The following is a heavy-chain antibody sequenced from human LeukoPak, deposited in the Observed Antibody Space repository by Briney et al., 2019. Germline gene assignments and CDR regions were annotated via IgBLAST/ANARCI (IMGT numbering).Heavy chain of an antibody. CDR2: ISNDGTYK. CDR3: TRKSGGSQRKMDDWFDP. D-gene: IGHD3-10*01. Sequence: GGSLRLSCAASGFTFSSYAMHWVRQAPDKGLEYVAVISNDGTYKYYGASVKGRFTISRDNSKNTLCLQMDSLRSEDTAVYSCTRKSGGSQRKMDDWFDPWGQGTLVIVSS. CDR1: GFTFSSYA. J-gene: IGHJ5*02. V-gene: IGHV3-30*04.